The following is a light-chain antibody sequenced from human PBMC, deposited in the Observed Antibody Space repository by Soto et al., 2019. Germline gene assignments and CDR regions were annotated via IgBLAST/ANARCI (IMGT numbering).Light chain of an antibody. CDR1: QSISSY. J-gene: IGKJ4*01. Sequence: DIQMTHSPSSLSASVGAIFTITCRASQSISSYLNWYQQKPGKAPKLLIYAASSLQSGVPSRVSGSESGTDCTLTISRLEPEDFAVYYCQQYGSSPLTFGGGTKVDIK. CDR3: QQYGSSPLT. V-gene: IGKV1-39*01. CDR2: AAS.